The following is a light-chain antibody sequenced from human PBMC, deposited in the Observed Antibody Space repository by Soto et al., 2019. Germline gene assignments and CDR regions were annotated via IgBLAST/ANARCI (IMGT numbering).Light chain of an antibody. V-gene: IGLV1-40*01. CDR3: QSYDSSLSGWV. CDR1: SSNIGAADD. J-gene: IGLJ3*02. CDR2: GNN. Sequence: QSVLTQSPSASGAPGLRVTISCTGSSSNIGAADDVHWYQQLPGTAPKLLLYGNNNRPSGVPDRFSGSKSGTSASLAITGLQAEDEAEYYCQSYDSSLSGWVFGGGTKLTVL.